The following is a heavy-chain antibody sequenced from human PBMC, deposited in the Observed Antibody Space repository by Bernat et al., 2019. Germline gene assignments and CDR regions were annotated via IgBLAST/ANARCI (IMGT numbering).Heavy chain of an antibody. CDR2: IYSGGST. CDR3: ARDQGDGYNYGYYYGMDV. CDR1: GFTVSSNY. D-gene: IGHD5-24*01. J-gene: IGHJ6*02. Sequence: EVQLVESGGGLVQPGGSLRLSCAASGFTVSSNYMSWVRQAPGKGLEWVSVIYSGGSTYYADSVKGRFTITRDNSKNTLYLQMNILRAEYTAVYDCARDQGDGYNYGYYYGMDVWGQGTTVTVSS. V-gene: IGHV3-66*01.